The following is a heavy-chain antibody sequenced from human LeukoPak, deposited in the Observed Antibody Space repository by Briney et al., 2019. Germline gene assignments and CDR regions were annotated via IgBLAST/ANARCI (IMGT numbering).Heavy chain of an antibody. J-gene: IGHJ4*02. CDR1: GVSVTSVSHC. V-gene: IGHV4-61*01. CDR2: DYCGGNT. CDR3: ARDHYGSLDY. D-gene: IGHD3-10*01. Sequence: PSETLSLTCTVSGVSVTSVSHCWGWIRQPPGKGLEWIGYDYCGGNTNYNPSLKSRVTISVDTSKNQFSLKLSSVTAADTAVYYCARDHYGSLDYWGQGTLVTVSS.